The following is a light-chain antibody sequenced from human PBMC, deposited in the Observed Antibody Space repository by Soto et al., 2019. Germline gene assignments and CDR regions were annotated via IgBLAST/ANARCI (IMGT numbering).Light chain of an antibody. CDR2: ASS. CDR1: QSISSY. Sequence: DIQMTQSPSSLSASVGDRVTIPCRASQSISSYLNWYQQKPGQAPKLLIYASSRLQSGVPSRFSGSGSGTDFTLTISRLQPEDFATYYCQQSFSTPPTFGQGTKLEIK. CDR3: QQSFSTPPT. J-gene: IGKJ2*01. V-gene: IGKV1-39*01.